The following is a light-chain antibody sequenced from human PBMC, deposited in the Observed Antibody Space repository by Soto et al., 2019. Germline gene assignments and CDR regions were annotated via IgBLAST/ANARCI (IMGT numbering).Light chain of an antibody. J-gene: IGLJ1*01. V-gene: IGLV2-8*01. CDR2: EAN. CDR1: SSDVGGHSQ. Sequence: QSVLTQPPSASGSPGQSVTISCTGTSSDVGGHSQVSWYQQHPGTAPKLIIYEANERPSGVPDRFSGSKSGNTASLTVSGLQAEDEADYYCSSYAGNDNYVXGTGTKVTVL. CDR3: SSYAGNDNYV.